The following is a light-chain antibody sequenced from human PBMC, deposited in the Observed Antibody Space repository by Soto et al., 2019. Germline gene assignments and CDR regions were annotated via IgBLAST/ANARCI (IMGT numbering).Light chain of an antibody. CDR1: QSVDSSF. Sequence: EIVLTQSPGTLSLYPGERATLSCRAGQSVDSSFLAWYQQKPGQAPRLLIYGASSRATGIPDRFSGSGSGTDFTLTISRLAPEDFAVYYCQQYGTSPWTFGQGTKVEIK. J-gene: IGKJ1*01. CDR2: GAS. CDR3: QQYGTSPWT. V-gene: IGKV3-20*01.